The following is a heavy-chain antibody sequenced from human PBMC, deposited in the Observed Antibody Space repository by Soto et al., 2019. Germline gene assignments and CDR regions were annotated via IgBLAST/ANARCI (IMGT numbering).Heavy chain of an antibody. J-gene: IGHJ6*02. CDR1: GFTFSSCA. CDR3: ARRLRNTYGMDV. D-gene: IGHD1-1*01. CDR2: ITSTDTSTTSTI. Sequence: GGSLRLSCAASGFTFSSCAMNWVRQAPGKGLEWVSYITSTDTSTTSTIYYADSVKGRFAISRDNAKNSLYLQMNSLRDEDTAVYYCARRLRNTYGMDVWGQGTKVTVS. V-gene: IGHV3-48*02.